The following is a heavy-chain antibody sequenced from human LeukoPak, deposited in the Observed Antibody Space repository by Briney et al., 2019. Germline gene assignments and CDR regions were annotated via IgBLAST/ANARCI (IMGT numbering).Heavy chain of an antibody. CDR3: ARLAGFGGRRDYYYYGMDV. J-gene: IGHJ6*02. Sequence: SETLSLTCTVSGGSISSGSYYWSWIRQPAGKGLEWIGRIFTTGSTTGSTTYNPSLKSRVTISIDTSKTHFSLEPSSVTAADTAVYYCARLAGFGGRRDYYYYGMDVWGQGTTVTVSS. V-gene: IGHV4-61*02. D-gene: IGHD3-10*01. CDR2: IFTTGSTTGST. CDR1: GGSISSGSYY.